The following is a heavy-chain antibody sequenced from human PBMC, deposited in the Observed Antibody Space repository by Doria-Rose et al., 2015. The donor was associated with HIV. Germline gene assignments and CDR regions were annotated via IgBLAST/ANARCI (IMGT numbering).Heavy chain of an antibody. V-gene: IGHV3-7*05. Sequence: VQLVQSGGGLVQPGGSLGLSCAASGFIFTKYWMAWVRQAPGKGLEWVANIKEDGSEKHYVDSVKGRFTVSRDNAKTSLYLQMNSLRAEDTAVYYGARGSCARESWGQGTLVTVSS. CDR2: IKEDGSEK. CDR3: ARGSCARES. J-gene: IGHJ5*02. CDR1: GFIFTKYW. D-gene: IGHD3-10*01.